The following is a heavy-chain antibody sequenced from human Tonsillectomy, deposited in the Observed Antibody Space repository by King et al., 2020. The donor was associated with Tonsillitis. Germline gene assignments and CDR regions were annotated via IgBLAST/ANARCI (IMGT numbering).Heavy chain of an antibody. D-gene: IGHD6-19*01. Sequence: QLVQSGGGVVQPGRSLRLSCAASGFTFSSYGMHWVRQAPGKGLEWVAVIWYDGSNKYYADSVKGRFTISRDNSTNTLYLQMNSLRAEDTAVYYCARDWRRAVAASGAFDIWGQGTMVTVSS. CDR1: GFTFSSYG. J-gene: IGHJ3*02. V-gene: IGHV3-33*08. CDR3: ARDWRRAVAASGAFDI. CDR2: IWYDGSNK.